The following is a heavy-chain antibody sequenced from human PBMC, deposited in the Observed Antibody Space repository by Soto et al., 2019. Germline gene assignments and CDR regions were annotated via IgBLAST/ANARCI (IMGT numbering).Heavy chain of an antibody. CDR3: ARGRIQRWLDY. J-gene: IGHJ4*02. CDR1: GFTFSSYA. Sequence: QVQLVESGGGVVQPGRSLRLSCAASGFTFSSYAMHWVRQAPGKGLEWVAVIAYDGSNKYYADSVKGRFTISRDNAKNTLYLQMNSLRAEDTAVYYSARGRIQRWLDYWGQGTLVTVSS. V-gene: IGHV3-30-3*01. CDR2: IAYDGSNK. D-gene: IGHD5-18*01.